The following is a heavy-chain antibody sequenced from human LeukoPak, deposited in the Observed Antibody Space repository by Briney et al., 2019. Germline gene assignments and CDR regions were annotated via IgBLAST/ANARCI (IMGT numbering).Heavy chain of an antibody. CDR3: AKGKSPGYYYYGMDV. Sequence: ASVKVSCKASGYTFTSYYMHWVRQATGQGLEWMGWMNPNSGNTGYAQKFQGRVTMTRNTSISTAYMELSSLRSEDTAVYYCAKGKSPGYYYYGMDVWGQGTTVTVSS. CDR1: GYTFTSYY. D-gene: IGHD3-10*01. CDR2: MNPNSGNT. V-gene: IGHV1-8*02. J-gene: IGHJ6*02.